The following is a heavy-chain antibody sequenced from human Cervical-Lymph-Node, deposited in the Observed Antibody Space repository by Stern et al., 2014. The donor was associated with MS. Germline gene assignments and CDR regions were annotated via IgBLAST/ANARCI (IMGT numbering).Heavy chain of an antibody. CDR1: RFNFDDYA. CDR3: AKDISSGRWEAQYYYGMDV. V-gene: IGHV3-9*01. CDR2: ISLNSGSM. J-gene: IGHJ6*02. Sequence: EVQLVASGGGLVQPGRSLRLSCAGSRFNFDDYAMRLVRQAPGRGLEWVSSISLNSGSMEYADSVKGRFTISRDNAKNSLYLQMDSLRVEDTAIYYCAKDISSGRWEAQYYYGMDVWGQGTTVTVSS. D-gene: IGHD6-19*01.